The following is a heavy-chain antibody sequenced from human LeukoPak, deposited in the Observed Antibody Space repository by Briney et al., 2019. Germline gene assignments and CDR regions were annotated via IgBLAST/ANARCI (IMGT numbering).Heavy chain of an antibody. D-gene: IGHD1-26*01. CDR1: GFTFSSSA. J-gene: IGHJ4*02. Sequence: GGSLRLSCAASGFTFSSSAMSWVRQVPGKGLEWVSGISASGGSTYYADSVRGRFTISRDNSKTTLYLQMNSLRAEDTATYYCATGSGNYYYYFDYWGQGTLVTVSS. V-gene: IGHV3-23*01. CDR3: ATGSGNYYYYFDY. CDR2: ISASGGST.